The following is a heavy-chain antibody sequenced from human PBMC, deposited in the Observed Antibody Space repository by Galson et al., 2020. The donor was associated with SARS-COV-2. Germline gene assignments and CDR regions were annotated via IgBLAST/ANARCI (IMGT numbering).Heavy chain of an antibody. J-gene: IGHJ4*02. CDR3: TTWVFDY. D-gene: IGHD1-26*01. V-gene: IGHV3-43*01. CDR1: GFTFDEYT. Sequence: GESLKISCAASGFTFDEYTMHWVRQAPGKGLEWVSLISWDGGTIDYADSVKGRFTISRDNSKNSLFLQMSSLRNEDTAVYYCTTWVFDYWGQGTPVTVSS. CDR2: ISWDGGTI.